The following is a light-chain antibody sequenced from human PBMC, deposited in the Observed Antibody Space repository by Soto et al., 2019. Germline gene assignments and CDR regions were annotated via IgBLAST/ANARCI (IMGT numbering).Light chain of an antibody. J-gene: IGLJ2*01. Sequence: QSALTQPASVSGSPGQSITISCTGTSSDVGGYNYVSWYQQYPGKAPKLILYEVTNRPSGGSNRFSGSKSGNTASLTISGLRSEDESDYYCSSYTNMRTVVFGGGTKLTVL. CDR3: SSYTNMRTVV. CDR1: SSDVGGYNY. CDR2: EVT. V-gene: IGLV2-14*01.